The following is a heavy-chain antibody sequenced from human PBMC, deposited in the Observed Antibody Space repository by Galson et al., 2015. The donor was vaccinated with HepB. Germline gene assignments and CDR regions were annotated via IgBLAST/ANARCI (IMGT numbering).Heavy chain of an antibody. V-gene: IGHV3-23*01. D-gene: IGHD3-10*01. CDR2: ISGSGGST. CDR3: AKEYGSGSYYSYYYGMDV. J-gene: IGHJ6*02. CDR1: GFTFSSYA. Sequence: SLRLSCAASGFTFSSYAMSWVRQAPGKGLEWVSAISGSGGSTYYADSVKGRFTISRDNSKNTLYLQMNSLRAEDTAVYYCAKEYGSGSYYSYYYGMDVWGQGTTVTVSS.